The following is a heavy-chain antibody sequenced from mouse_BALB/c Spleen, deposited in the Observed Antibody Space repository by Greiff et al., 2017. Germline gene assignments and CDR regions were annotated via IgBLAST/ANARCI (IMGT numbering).Heavy chain of an antibody. V-gene: IGHV14-3*02. CDR1: GFNIKDTY. Sequence: EVQLVESGAELVKPGASVKLSCTASGFNIKDTYMHWVKQRPEQGLEWIGRIDPANGNTKYDPKFQGKATITADTSSNTAYLQLSSLTSEDTAVYYCAPLYAMDYWGQGTSVTVSS. CDR2: IDPANGNT. CDR3: APLYAMDY. J-gene: IGHJ4*01.